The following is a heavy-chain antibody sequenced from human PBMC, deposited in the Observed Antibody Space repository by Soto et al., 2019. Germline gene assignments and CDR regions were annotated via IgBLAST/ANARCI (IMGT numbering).Heavy chain of an antibody. CDR3: ARHGSVYYYYGMDV. V-gene: IGHV5-51*01. CDR2: IYPGDYDT. J-gene: IGHJ6*02. D-gene: IGHD1-1*01. Sequence: PGESLKISFKGSGYSFTSYLICWVRQMPVKGLEWMGIIYPGDYDTRYSPSFQGQVTISADKSISTAYLQWSSLKASDNAMYYCARHGSVYYYYGMDVWGQGNTVSVSS. CDR1: GYSFTSYL.